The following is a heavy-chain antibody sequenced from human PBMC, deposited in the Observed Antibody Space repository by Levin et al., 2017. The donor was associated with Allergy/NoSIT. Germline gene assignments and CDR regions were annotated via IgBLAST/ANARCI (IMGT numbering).Heavy chain of an antibody. CDR3: ARDPLYSSSWYLAY. Sequence: GGSLRLSCAASGFTVSSNYMSWVRQAPGKGLEWVSVIYSGGSTYYADSVKGRFTISRDNSKNTLYLQMNSLRAEDTAVYYCARDPLYSSSWYLAYWGQGTLVTVSS. V-gene: IGHV3-53*01. D-gene: IGHD6-13*01. CDR1: GFTVSSNY. CDR2: IYSGGST. J-gene: IGHJ4*02.